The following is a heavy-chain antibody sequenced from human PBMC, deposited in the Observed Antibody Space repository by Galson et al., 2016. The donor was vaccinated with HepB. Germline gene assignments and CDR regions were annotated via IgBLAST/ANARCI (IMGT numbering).Heavy chain of an antibody. V-gene: IGHV4-59*01. CDR1: GASISGYY. Sequence: LSLTCTVSGASISGYYLSWIRQPPGKGLEWIGYIYYSGRTNYNPSLKSRVTVSVDTSKNQFSLKLSSVTAADTAAYYCARDDSGGWYGFHYGMDVWGQGTTVTVSS. J-gene: IGHJ6*02. D-gene: IGHD6-19*01. CDR3: ARDDSGGWYGFHYGMDV. CDR2: IYYSGRT.